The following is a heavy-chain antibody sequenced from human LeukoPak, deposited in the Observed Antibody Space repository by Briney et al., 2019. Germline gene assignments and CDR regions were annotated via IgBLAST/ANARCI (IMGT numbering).Heavy chain of an antibody. CDR2: ISAYNGNT. Sequence: ASVKVSCKASGYTFTGYYMHWVRQAPGQGLEWMGWISAYNGNTNYAQKLQGRVTMTTDTSTSTAYMELRSLRSDDTAVYYCARGHYDFWSGYPLGAFDIWGQGTMVTVSS. V-gene: IGHV1-18*04. CDR3: ARGHYDFWSGYPLGAFDI. D-gene: IGHD3-3*01. CDR1: GYTFTGYY. J-gene: IGHJ3*02.